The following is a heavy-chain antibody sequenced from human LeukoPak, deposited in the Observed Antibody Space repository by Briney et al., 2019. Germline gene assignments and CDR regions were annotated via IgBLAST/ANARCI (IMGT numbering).Heavy chain of an antibody. V-gene: IGHV3-23*01. J-gene: IGHJ4*02. CDR1: GFTFNTYA. CDR3: GKTTIGYSSGRYPGWPVDS. CDR2: IFGSGGSA. D-gene: IGHD6-19*01. Sequence: PGGSLRLSCAASGFTFNTYAMYWVRQAPGKGLEWVSGIFGSGGSAHYADSVKGRFTISRDNSKNTVYLRMDSLRVEDTAVYYCGKTTIGYSSGRYPGWPVDSWGQGTLVTVSS.